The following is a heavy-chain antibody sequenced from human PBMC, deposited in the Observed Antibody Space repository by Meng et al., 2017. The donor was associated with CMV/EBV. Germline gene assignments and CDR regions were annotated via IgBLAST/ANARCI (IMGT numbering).Heavy chain of an antibody. D-gene: IGHD2-2*01. V-gene: IGHV3-21*01. Sequence: GESLKISWAASGFTFSGYSMNWVRQAPGKGLEWVSTISSSSRYIYYADSVKGRFTSARDNAKNSLYLQMNSLRADDTAVYYCARDPIVVVPAAPIGDAFDIWGQGTMVTVSS. CDR3: ARDPIVVVPAAPIGDAFDI. CDR2: ISSSSRYI. J-gene: IGHJ3*02. CDR1: GFTFSGYS.